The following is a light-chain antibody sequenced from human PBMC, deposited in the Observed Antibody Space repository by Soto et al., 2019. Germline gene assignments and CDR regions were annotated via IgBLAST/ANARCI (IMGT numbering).Light chain of an antibody. Sequence: SVLTQPDSVSGSPGQSITISCTGNSSDVGANIFVSWHQQHPGKAPKLMIYAVSSRPSGVSYRFSGSKSGNTASLTISGLQAEDEADYSCSSYTINNSYVFGTATKVTVL. CDR2: AVS. CDR1: SSDVGANIF. V-gene: IGLV2-14*01. J-gene: IGLJ1*01. CDR3: SSYTINNSYV.